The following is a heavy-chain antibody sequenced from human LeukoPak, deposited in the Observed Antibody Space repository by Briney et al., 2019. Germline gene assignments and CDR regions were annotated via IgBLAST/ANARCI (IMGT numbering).Heavy chain of an antibody. CDR2: ISNSGST. V-gene: IGHV4-61*01. CDR1: GGSINRGTFF. J-gene: IGHJ4*02. CDR3: ARSPSGYRFDS. D-gene: IGHD3-22*01. Sequence: SETLSLTCAVSGGSINRGTFFWTWIRKPPGKGLEWIGYISNSGSTNYHPSLKSRVTISSDTSRTQFTLKLTSVTAADTAVYYCARSPSGYRFDSWGQGTLGTVSS.